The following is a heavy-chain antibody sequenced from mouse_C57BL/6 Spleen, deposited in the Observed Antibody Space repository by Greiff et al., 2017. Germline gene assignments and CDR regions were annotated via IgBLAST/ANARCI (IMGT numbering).Heavy chain of an antibody. CDR3: AREGV. J-gene: IGHJ2*01. CDR1: GFTFSSYA. Sequence: EVMLVESGGGLVKPGGSLKLSCAASGFTFSSYAMSWVRQTPEKRLEWVATISDGGSYTYYPDNVKGRFTISRDNAKNNLYLQMSHLKSEDTAMYYCAREGVWGQGTTLTVSS. CDR2: ISDGGSYT. V-gene: IGHV5-4*01.